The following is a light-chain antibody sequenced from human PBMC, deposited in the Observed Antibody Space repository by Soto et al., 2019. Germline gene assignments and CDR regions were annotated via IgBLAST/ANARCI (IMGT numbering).Light chain of an antibody. Sequence: QAVVTQPASVSGSPGQSITISCTGTSSDVGGSNYVSWYQQHPGKAPKLRIYDVSNRPSGVSNRFSGSKSGNTASLTISGIQAEDEADYYCISYTSSSTLLFGTGTKLTVL. J-gene: IGLJ1*01. CDR2: DVS. V-gene: IGLV2-14*01. CDR3: ISYTSSSTLL. CDR1: SSDVGGSNY.